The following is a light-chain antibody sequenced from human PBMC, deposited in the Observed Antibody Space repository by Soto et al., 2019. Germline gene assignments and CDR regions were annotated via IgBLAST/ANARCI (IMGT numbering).Light chain of an antibody. CDR1: QSISSY. J-gene: IGKJ2*01. Sequence: DIQMTQSPSSLSASVGDIVSIACRASQSISSYLNWYQQKPGKAPKLLIYAASSLQSGVPSRFSGSGSGTDFTLTISSLQPEDFATYYCQQSYSTPHTFGLGTKLEIK. CDR3: QQSYSTPHT. CDR2: AAS. V-gene: IGKV1-39*01.